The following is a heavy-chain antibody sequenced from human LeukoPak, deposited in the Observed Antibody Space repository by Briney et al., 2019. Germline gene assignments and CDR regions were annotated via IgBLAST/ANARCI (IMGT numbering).Heavy chain of an antibody. V-gene: IGHV1-8*01. CDR3: ARMNYYDRRGFPNWFDP. Sequence: ASVKVSCKASGYTFTNYNIDWVRQATGQGLAWVGGMNRNSGNTAYAQKFQGRVTMTRDTSISTVYMELTSLTSEDTAVYYCARMNYYDRRGFPNWFDPWGQGTLVTVSS. J-gene: IGHJ5*02. D-gene: IGHD3-22*01. CDR1: GYTFTNYN. CDR2: MNRNSGNT.